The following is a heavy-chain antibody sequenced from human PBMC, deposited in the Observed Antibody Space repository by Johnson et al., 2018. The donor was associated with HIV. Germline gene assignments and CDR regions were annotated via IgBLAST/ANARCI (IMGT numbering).Heavy chain of an antibody. Sequence: QMLLVESGGGVVQPGRSLRLSCAASGFTFSSYAMHWVRQAPGKGLEWVAVISYDGSDKYYADSVKGRFTISRDNSKNTLYLQMNSLRAEDTAVYYCAKDLITMIVVVIPEAFDIWGQGTMVTVSS. V-gene: IGHV3-30*04. CDR2: ISYDGSDK. J-gene: IGHJ3*02. D-gene: IGHD3-22*01. CDR3: AKDLITMIVVVIPEAFDI. CDR1: GFTFSSYA.